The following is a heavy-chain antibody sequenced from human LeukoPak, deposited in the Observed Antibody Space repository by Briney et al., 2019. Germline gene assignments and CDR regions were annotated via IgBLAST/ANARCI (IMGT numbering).Heavy chain of an antibody. CDR3: AREGGYCSSTSCRPPLYYYYGMDV. J-gene: IGHJ6*02. CDR1: GFTFSSYA. D-gene: IGHD2-2*01. V-gene: IGHV3-30-3*01. Sequence: PGGSLRLSCAASGFTFSSYAMHWVRQAPGKGLEWVAVISYDGSNKYYADSVKGRFTISRDNSKNTLYLQMNSLRAEDTAVYYCAREGGYCSSTSCRPPLYYYYGMDVWGQGTTVTVSS. CDR2: ISYDGSNK.